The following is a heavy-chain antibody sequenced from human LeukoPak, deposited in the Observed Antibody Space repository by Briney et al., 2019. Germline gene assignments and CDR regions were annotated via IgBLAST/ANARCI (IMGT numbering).Heavy chain of an antibody. Sequence: GGSLRLSCAASGFSFRSYSMNWVRQAPGKGLEWVSAISGSGGSTYYADSVKGRFTISRDNSKNTLYLQMNSLRAEDTAVYYCAKDLRGHFDYWGQGTLVTVSS. CDR1: GFSFRSYS. CDR2: ISGSGGST. D-gene: IGHD3-10*01. V-gene: IGHV3-23*01. J-gene: IGHJ4*02. CDR3: AKDLRGHFDY.